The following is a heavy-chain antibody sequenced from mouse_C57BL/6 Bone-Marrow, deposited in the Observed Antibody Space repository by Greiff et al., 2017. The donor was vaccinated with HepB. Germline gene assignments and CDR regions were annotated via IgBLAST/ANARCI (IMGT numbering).Heavy chain of an antibody. CDR2: INPNNGGT. D-gene: IGHD2-3*01. V-gene: IGHV1-18*01. CDR3: ARKGLYDGYPAWFAY. Sequence: VQLQQSGPELVKPGASVKIPCKASGYTFTDYNMDWVKQSHGKSLEWIGDINPNNGGTIYNQKFKGKATLTVDKSSSTAYMELRSLTSEDTAVYYCARKGLYDGYPAWFAYWGQGTLVTVSA. CDR1: GYTFTDYN. J-gene: IGHJ3*01.